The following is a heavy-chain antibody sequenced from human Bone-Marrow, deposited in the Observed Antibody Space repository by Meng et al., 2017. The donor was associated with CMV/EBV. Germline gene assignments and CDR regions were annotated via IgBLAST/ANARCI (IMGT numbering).Heavy chain of an antibody. CDR2: LIYNGGTT. J-gene: IGHJ4*02. V-gene: IGHV3-23*01. Sequence: SGFTFSSCAMSRVRQAPGKGLEWVSSLIYNGGTTYYADSVKGRFTISRDNSKNIVYLQMSSLRADDGAVYFCAKAGGVSWGKYYFDYWGQGTLVTVSS. D-gene: IGHD2-8*02. CDR1: GFTFSSCA. CDR3: AKAGGVSWGKYYFDY.